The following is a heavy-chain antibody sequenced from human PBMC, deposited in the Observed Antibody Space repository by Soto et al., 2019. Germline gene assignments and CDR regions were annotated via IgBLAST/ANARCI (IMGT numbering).Heavy chain of an antibody. CDR2: ISGSGGST. D-gene: IGHD3-3*01. CDR1: GFTFSSYA. Sequence: PGGSLRLSCAASGFTFSSYAMSWVRQAPGKGLEWVSAISGSGGSTYYADSVKGRFTISRDNAKNSLYLQMNSLRAEDTAVYYCAKARAQYYYFGSVYPVAYWGQGTLVTVSS. V-gene: IGHV3-23*01. CDR3: AKARAQYYYFGSVYPVAY. J-gene: IGHJ4*02.